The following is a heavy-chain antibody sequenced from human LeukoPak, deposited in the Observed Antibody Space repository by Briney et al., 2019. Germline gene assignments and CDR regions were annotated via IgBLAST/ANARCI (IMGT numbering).Heavy chain of an antibody. CDR2: ISGSGGST. CDR1: GFTFSSYA. D-gene: IGHD2-2*03. Sequence: GGSLRLSCAVSGFTFSSYAMSWVRQAPGKGLEWVSAISGSGGSTYYADSVKGRFTISRDNSKNTLYLQMNSLRAEDTAVYYCAKVPFGYCSSTSCPRLDWFDPWGQGTLVTVSS. CDR3: AKVPFGYCSSTSCPRLDWFDP. V-gene: IGHV3-23*01. J-gene: IGHJ5*02.